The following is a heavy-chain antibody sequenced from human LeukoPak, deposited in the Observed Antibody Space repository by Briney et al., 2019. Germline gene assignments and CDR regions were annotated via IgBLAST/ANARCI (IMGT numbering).Heavy chain of an antibody. V-gene: IGHV3-48*03. CDR3: ARLATLYSSGWYNPLDY. CDR1: GFTFSSYE. D-gene: IGHD6-19*01. J-gene: IGHJ4*02. CDR2: ISSSGSTI. Sequence: GGSLRLSCAASGFTFSSYEMNWVRQAPGKGLEWVSYISSSGSTIYYADSVKGRFTISRDNFKNTLYLQMGSLRAEDMAVYYCARLATLYSSGWYNPLDYWGQGTLVTVSS.